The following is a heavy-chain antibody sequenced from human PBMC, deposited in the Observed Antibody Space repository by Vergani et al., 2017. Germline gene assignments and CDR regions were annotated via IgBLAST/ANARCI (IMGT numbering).Heavy chain of an antibody. V-gene: IGHV4-39*01. Sequence: QLQLQESGPGLVKPSETLSLTCTVSGGSLSSSSYYWGWIRQPPGKGLEWIGSIYYSGSTYYNPSLKSRVTISVDTSKNQFSLKLSSVTAADTAVYYCASPGVVGSKYFQHWGQGTLVTVSS. D-gene: IGHD3-3*01. CDR2: IYYSGST. CDR1: GGSLSSSSYY. CDR3: ASPGVVGSKYFQH. J-gene: IGHJ1*01.